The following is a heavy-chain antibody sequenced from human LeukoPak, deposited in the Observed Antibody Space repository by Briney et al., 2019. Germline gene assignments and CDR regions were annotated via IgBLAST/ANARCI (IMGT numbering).Heavy chain of an antibody. CDR1: GGSISSSTYY. D-gene: IGHD3-3*01. CDR2: IYYSGST. Sequence: SETLSLTCTVSGGSISSSTYYWGWIRQPPEKGLEWIGTIYYSGSTYYNPSLKSRVTIFVDTSKNQFSLKLNSVTAADTAVYYCARQTSDYSYYFDHWGQGTLVTVSS. V-gene: IGHV4-39*01. J-gene: IGHJ4*02. CDR3: ARQTSDYSYYFDH.